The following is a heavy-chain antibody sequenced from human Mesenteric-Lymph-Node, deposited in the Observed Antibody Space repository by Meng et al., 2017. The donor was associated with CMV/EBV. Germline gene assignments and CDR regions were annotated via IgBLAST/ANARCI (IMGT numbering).Heavy chain of an antibody. Sequence: GGSLRLSCAASGFTFSDFYMNWVRQAPGKGLEWVSFISTSSTIYFADSVKGRFTISRDNAKNSLYLQMNSLRAEDTALYYCAKGNSGSYNIRDAFDIWGQGTMVTVSS. J-gene: IGHJ3*02. D-gene: IGHD1-26*01. CDR3: AKGNSGSYNIRDAFDI. CDR2: ISTSSTI. CDR1: GFTFSDFY. V-gene: IGHV3-69-1*01.